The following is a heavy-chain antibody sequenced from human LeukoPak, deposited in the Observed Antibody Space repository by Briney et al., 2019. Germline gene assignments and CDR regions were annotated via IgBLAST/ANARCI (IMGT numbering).Heavy chain of an antibody. CDR3: ARNCIAAAGYSLNY. D-gene: IGHD6-13*01. CDR2: MNPNSGNT. Sequence: ASVKVSCKASGGTFSSYAINWVRQATGQGLEWMGWMNPNSGNTGYAQKFQGRVTMTRNTSISTAYMELSSLRSEDTAVYYCARNCIAAAGYSLNYWGQGTLVTVSS. J-gene: IGHJ4*02. CDR1: GGTFSSYA. V-gene: IGHV1-8*02.